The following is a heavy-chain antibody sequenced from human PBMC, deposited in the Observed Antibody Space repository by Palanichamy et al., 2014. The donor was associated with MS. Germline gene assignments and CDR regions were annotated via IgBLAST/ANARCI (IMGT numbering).Heavy chain of an antibody. CDR1: GYTFSNNA. CDR2: INTNTGNP. D-gene: IGHD2-15*01. CDR3: ARDTPGTLFDY. Sequence: QVQLVQSGSELKKPGASVKVSCKASGYTFSNNAINWVRQAPGQGLEWMGRINTNTGNPAYAQGFTGRFVFSLDTSVTTAHLQISSLKAEDTAVYYCARDTPGTLFDYWGQGTLVTVSS. V-gene: IGHV7-4-1*02. J-gene: IGHJ4*02.